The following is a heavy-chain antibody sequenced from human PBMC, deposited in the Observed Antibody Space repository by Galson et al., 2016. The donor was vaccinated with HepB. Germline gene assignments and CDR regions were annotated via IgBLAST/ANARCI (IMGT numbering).Heavy chain of an antibody. D-gene: IGHD3-3*01. Sequence: SLRLSCAASGFSFSSYWMSWVRQAPGKGLEWVANINQDGSETHYVDSMKGRVTISRDNAKKSLYLQMNSLRVGDTAVYYCARAGGFLGWLPTPYYYGVDVWGQGTTVTVSS. J-gene: IGHJ6*02. CDR3: ARAGGFLGWLPTPYYYGVDV. CDR2: INQDGSET. V-gene: IGHV3-7*03. CDR1: GFSFSSYW.